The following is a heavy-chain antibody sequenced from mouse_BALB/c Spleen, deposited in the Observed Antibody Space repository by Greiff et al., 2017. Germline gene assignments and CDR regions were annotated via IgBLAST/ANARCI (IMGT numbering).Heavy chain of an antibody. D-gene: IGHD2-1*01. CDR2: ISSGSSTI. CDR1: GFTFSSFG. CDR3: ARGYYGNSAWFAY. J-gene: IGHJ3*01. Sequence: EVKLMESGGGLVQPGGSRKLSCAASGFTFSSFGMHWVRQAPEKGLEWVAYISSGSSTIYYADTVKGRFTISRDNPKNTLFLQMTSLRSEDTAMYYCARGYYGNSAWFAYWGQGTLVTVSA. V-gene: IGHV5-17*02.